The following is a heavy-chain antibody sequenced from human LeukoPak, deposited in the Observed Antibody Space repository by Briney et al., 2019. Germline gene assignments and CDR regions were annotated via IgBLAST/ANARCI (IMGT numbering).Heavy chain of an antibody. Sequence: GESLKISCKGSGYSFTSYWMGWVRQMPGQGREWMGSIYPGESDTRYSPSFPCTATISADKSISTAYLQWSSLKASDTSWNYCASQMERALDYWGEGTLVTVSS. CDR3: ASQMERALDY. CDR1: GYSFTSYW. J-gene: IGHJ4*02. D-gene: IGHD1-26*01. V-gene: IGHV5-51*01. CDR2: IYPGESDT.